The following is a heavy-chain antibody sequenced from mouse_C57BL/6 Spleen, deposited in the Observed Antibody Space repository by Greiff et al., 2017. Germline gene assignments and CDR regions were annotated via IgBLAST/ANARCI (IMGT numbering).Heavy chain of an antibody. J-gene: IGHJ2*01. CDR2: IDPSDSYT. CDR3: ARGGYGKAYYFDD. Sequence: QVQLQQPGAELVMPGASVKLSCKASGYTFTSYWMHWVKQRPGQGLEWIGEIDPSDSYTNYNQKFKGKSTLTVDKSSSTAYMQLSSLTSEDSAVYYCARGGYGKAYYFDDWGQGTTLTVSS. D-gene: IGHD2-1*01. V-gene: IGHV1-69*01. CDR1: GYTFTSYW.